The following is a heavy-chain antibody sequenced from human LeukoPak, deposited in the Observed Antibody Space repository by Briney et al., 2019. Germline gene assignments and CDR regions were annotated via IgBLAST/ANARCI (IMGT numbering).Heavy chain of an antibody. D-gene: IGHD3-10*01. CDR3: ARLEIWFGDPWWFDP. CDR1: GFSLSTSGVG. CDR2: IYWDDDK. Sequence: SGPTLVNPTQALTLTCTFSGFSLSTSGVGVGWIRQPPGKALGWLALIYWDDDKRYSPSLKSRLTITKDTSKNQVVLTMTNMDPVDTATYYCARLEIWFGDPWWFDPWGQGTLVTVSS. V-gene: IGHV2-5*02. J-gene: IGHJ5*02.